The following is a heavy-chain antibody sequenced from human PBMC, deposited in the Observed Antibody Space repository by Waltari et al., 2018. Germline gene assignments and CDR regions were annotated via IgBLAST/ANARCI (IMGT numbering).Heavy chain of an antibody. CDR2: VYSTGAA. CDR1: AGSVSGHY. CDR3: AESDSGSWQYFFNS. V-gene: IGHV4-4*07. Sequence: QMKLLESGPGLVKPSETLSLTCTVSAGSVSGHYWSWIRQPAGKGLEWIGRVYSTGAANYNPSLGRRATISVDTTKKQVSLMLTSVTAADMAMYFCAESDSGSWQYFFNSWGPGALVTVSS. D-gene: IGHD6-19*01. J-gene: IGHJ4*02.